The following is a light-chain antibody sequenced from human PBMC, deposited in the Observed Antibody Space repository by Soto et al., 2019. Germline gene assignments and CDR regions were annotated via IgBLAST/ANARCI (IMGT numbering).Light chain of an antibody. CDR3: QQYDSYPLT. J-gene: IGKJ4*01. CDR1: QSISSW. CDR2: KAS. Sequence: DIQMTQSPSTLSASVGDRVTITCRASQSISSWLAWYQQKPGKAPNLLIYKASSLESGGPSRFSGSGPGTEFTLTVSSLQPDDFATYYCQQYDSYPLTFGGGTKVEIK. V-gene: IGKV1-5*03.